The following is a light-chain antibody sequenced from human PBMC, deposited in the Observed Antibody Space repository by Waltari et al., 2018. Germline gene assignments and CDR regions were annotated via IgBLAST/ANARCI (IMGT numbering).Light chain of an antibody. CDR3: SAWDDSVNGVV. J-gene: IGLJ3*02. Sequence: QSVLTQPPSASATPGQRVSISCSGSATNIGSNAVNWYQQLPGTAPKLLIHSNNQRPSGVPDRFSGSKSGTSASLAISGLQSEDEVDYYCSAWDDSVNGVVFGGGTKVTVL. CDR1: ATNIGSNA. CDR2: SNN. V-gene: IGLV1-44*01.